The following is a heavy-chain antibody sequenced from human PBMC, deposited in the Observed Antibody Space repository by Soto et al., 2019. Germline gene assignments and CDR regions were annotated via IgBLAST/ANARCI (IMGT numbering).Heavy chain of an antibody. V-gene: IGHV3-23*01. J-gene: IGHJ2*01. CDR1: GFTFSSYD. CDR3: AKDLHSSGSNWYFDL. Sequence: GGSLRLSCAASGFTFSSYDMSWVRQAPGKGLEWVSTVTSSGGATFYTDSVKGRFTISRDNSKNTLFLQMNSLRAEDTAVYYCAKDLHSSGSNWYFDLWGRGTLVTVS. CDR2: VTSSGGAT. D-gene: IGHD3-22*01.